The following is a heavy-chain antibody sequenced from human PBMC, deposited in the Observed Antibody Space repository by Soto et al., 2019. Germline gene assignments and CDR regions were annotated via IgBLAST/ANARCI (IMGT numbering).Heavy chain of an antibody. V-gene: IGHV3-23*01. CDR3: AKKFNSGSGSQSIDY. CDR2: FRAGGDDGTT. Sequence: PVGYPRLSCVASGFTFSSYSMSWVRQAPGKGLEWVSGFRAGGDDGTTYYADSVKGRFTISRDNSKNTLFLQMNSLRAEDTAIYYCAKKFNSGSGSQSIDYFGQGLLVSV. J-gene: IGHJ4*02. CDR1: GFTFSSYS. D-gene: IGHD3-10*01.